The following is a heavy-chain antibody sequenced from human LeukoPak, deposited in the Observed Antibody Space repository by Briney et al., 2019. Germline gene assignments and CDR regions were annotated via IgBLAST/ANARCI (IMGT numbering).Heavy chain of an antibody. CDR3: ATAPYCSGGRCYPQDS. V-gene: IGHV3-53*01. J-gene: IGHJ4*02. CDR1: GFTVSSNH. CDR2: IYSAGGT. Sequence: GGSLRLSCAASGFTVSSNHMSWVRQAPGKGLECVSVIYSAGGTYYADSGKGRFTISRDNSKNTLYLQMNSLRAEDTAVYYCATAPYCSGGRCYPQDSWGQGTLVTVSS. D-gene: IGHD2-15*01.